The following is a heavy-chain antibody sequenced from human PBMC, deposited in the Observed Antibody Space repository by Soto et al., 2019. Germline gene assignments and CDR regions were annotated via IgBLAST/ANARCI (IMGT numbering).Heavy chain of an antibody. J-gene: IGHJ4*02. Sequence: QVQLVQSGAEVKKPGASVKVSCKASGYTFTSYGISWVRQAPGQGLEWMGWIGAYNGNTNYAKKLQGRVTMTTDTSTSTAYLGLRSLSSDDTAVYYCATLGQYSGPGVFDYWGQGTLVTVSS. CDR2: IGAYNGNT. CDR3: ATLGQYSGPGVFDY. D-gene: IGHD7-27*01. CDR1: GYTFTSYG. V-gene: IGHV1-18*01.